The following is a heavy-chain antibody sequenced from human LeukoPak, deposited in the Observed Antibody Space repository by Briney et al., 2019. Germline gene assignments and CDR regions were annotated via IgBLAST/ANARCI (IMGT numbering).Heavy chain of an antibody. CDR3: ARTHPDHYGSGSYYRKGFDY. CDR1: GGSISSYY. CDR2: IYYSGST. J-gene: IGHJ4*02. V-gene: IGHV4-39*01. Sequence: SETLSLTCTVSGGSISSYYWGWIRQPPGKGLEWIGSIYYSGSTYYNPSLKSRVTISVDTSKNQFSLKLSSVTAADTAVYYCARTHPDHYGSGSYYRKGFDYWGQGTLVTVSS. D-gene: IGHD3-10*01.